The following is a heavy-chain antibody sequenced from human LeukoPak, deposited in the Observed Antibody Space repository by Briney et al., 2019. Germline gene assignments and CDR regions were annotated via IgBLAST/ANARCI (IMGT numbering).Heavy chain of an antibody. CDR3: ARDLMWGFDY. CDR2: IGKDGRDQ. CDR1: GFTFSGHA. V-gene: IGHV3-30*02. J-gene: IGHJ4*02. D-gene: IGHD7-27*01. Sequence: PGGSLRLSCAASGFTFSGHAMHWVRQTPGVGLEWVAIIGKDGRDQHYSESVKGRFTISRDNSKNTLFLQLNSLRPEDTALYLCARDLMWGFDYWGQGTLVTVSS.